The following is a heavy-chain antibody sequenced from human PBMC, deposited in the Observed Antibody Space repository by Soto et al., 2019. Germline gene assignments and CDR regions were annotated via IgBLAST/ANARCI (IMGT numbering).Heavy chain of an antibody. CDR2: IRSKANSYAT. V-gene: IGHV3-73*01. D-gene: IGHD3-10*01. CDR1: GVTFSGSA. CDR3: TRLCQNGSEVDYGMDV. Sequence: GWSLRLSCAASGVTFSGSAMHWVRQASGKGLEWVGRIRSKANSYATAYAASVKGRFTISRDDSKNTAYLQMNSLKTEDTAVYYCTRLCQNGSEVDYGMDVWGQGTTVTVSS. J-gene: IGHJ6*02.